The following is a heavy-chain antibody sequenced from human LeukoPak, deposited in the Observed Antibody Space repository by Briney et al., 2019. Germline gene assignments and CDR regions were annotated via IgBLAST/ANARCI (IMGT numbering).Heavy chain of an antibody. V-gene: IGHV4-30-2*01. J-gene: IGHJ5*02. Sequence: SETLSLTCAVSGGSISSGGYSWSWIRQPPGKGLEWIGYIYHSGSTYYNPSLKSRVTISVDRSKNQFSLKLSSVTAADTAVYYCAREDGDYWFDPWAREPWSPSPQ. CDR1: GGSISSGGYS. CDR3: AREDGDYWFDP. D-gene: IGHD4-17*01. CDR2: IYHSGST.